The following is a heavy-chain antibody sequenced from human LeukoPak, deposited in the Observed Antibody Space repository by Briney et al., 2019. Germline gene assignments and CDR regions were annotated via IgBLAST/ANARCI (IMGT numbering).Heavy chain of an antibody. Sequence: GASVKVSCKASGYTFTGYYMHWVRQAPGQGLEWMGWINPNSGGTNYAQKFQGRVTMTRDTSISTAYMELSRLRSDDTAVYYCARAVSLGVVTAIGYWGQGTLVTVSS. CDR2: INPNSGGT. J-gene: IGHJ4*02. D-gene: IGHD2-21*02. V-gene: IGHV1-2*02. CDR1: GYTFTGYY. CDR3: ARAVSLGVVTAIGY.